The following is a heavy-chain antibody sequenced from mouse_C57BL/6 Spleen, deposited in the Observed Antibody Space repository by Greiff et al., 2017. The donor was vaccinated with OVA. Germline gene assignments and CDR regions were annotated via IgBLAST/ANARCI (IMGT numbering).Heavy chain of an antibody. J-gene: IGHJ4*01. CDR3: AKPYYGSSYYAMDY. CDR2: IDPNSGGT. CDR1: GYTFTSYW. Sequence: QVQLQQPGAELVKPGASVKLSCKASGYTFTSYWMHWVKQRPGRGLEWIGRIDPNSGGTKYNEKFKSKATLTVDKPSSTAYMQRSSLTSEDSAVYDCAKPYYGSSYYAMDYWGQGTSVTVSS. V-gene: IGHV1-72*01. D-gene: IGHD1-1*01.